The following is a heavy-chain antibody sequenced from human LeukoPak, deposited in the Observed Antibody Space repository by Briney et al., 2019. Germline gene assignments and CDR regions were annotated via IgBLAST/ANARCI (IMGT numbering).Heavy chain of an antibody. CDR2: INPNSGGT. D-gene: IGHD2-2*01. CDR3: ARGYCSSTSCYSGANWFDP. Sequence: ASVKVSCKASGYTFTGYYMHWVRQAPGQGLEWMGWINPNSGGTNYAQKFQGRVTMTRDTSISTAYMELSRLRSDDTAVYYCARGYCSSTSCYSGANWFDPWGQGTLVTVSS. CDR1: GYTFTGYY. J-gene: IGHJ5*02. V-gene: IGHV1-2*02.